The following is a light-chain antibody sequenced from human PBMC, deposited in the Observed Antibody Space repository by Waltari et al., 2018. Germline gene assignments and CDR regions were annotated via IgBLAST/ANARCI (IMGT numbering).Light chain of an antibody. CDR3: QQYIDWPPDT. V-gene: IGKV3-15*01. CDR2: GAS. J-gene: IGKJ2*01. Sequence: EIVMTQSPDTLSVSPGERATLSCRPSHNINNNLAWYQQRPGQPPRLLIYGASTRATDIPARFSGSGSGTEFTLTISSLQSEDFAIYYCQQYIDWPPDTFGQGTKVDIK. CDR1: HNINNN.